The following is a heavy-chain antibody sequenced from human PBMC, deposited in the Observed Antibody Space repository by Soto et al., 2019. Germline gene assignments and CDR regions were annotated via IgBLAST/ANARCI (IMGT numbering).Heavy chain of an antibody. J-gene: IGHJ5*02. Sequence: SETLSLTCTVSGGSISSYYWSWIRQPPGKGLEWIGYIYYSGSTSYNPSLKSRVTISVDTSKNQFSLKLSSVTAADTAVYYCARDLGGRSVNVLRYFDRGGWFDPWGQGTLVTVSS. CDR1: GGSISSYY. D-gene: IGHD3-9*01. V-gene: IGHV4-59*01. CDR2: IYYSGST. CDR3: ARDLGGRSVNVLRYFDRGGWFDP.